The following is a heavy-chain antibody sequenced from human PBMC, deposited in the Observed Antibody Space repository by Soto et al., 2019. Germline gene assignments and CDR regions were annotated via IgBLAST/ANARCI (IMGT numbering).Heavy chain of an antibody. CDR3: ARGSAMVPQDY. J-gene: IGHJ4*02. CDR2: IKQDGSEK. CDR1: GFHFSSYL. D-gene: IGHD5-18*01. V-gene: IGHV3-7*01. Sequence: GGSQSLSCAASGFHFSSYLMSWVRQAPGKGLEWVANIKQDGSEKYYVDSVKGRFTISRDNAKNSLYLQMNSLRAEDTAVYYCARGSAMVPQDYWGQGTLVTVSS.